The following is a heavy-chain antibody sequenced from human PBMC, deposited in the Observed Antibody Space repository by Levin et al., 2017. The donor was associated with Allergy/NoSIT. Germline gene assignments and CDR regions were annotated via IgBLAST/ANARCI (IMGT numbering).Heavy chain of an antibody. J-gene: IGHJ4*02. Sequence: SQTLSLTCTVSGGSISSYYWSWIRQPPGKGLEWIGYIYYSGSTNYNPSPKSRVTISVDTSKNQFSLKLSSVTAADTAVYYCARLDYDSSGYYAYWGQGTLVTVSS. CDR2: IYYSGST. CDR1: GGSISSYY. CDR3: ARLDYDSSGYYAY. D-gene: IGHD3-22*01. V-gene: IGHV4-59*08.